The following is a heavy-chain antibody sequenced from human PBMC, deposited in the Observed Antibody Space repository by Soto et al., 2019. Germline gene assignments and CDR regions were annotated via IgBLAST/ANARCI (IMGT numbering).Heavy chain of an antibody. CDR2: IIPIFGTA. J-gene: IGHJ4*02. Sequence: RASVKVSCKASGGTFSSYAISWVRQAPGQGLEWMGGIIPIFGTANYAQKFQGRVTITADESTSTAYMELSSLRSEDTAVYYCATYDSSGYLNYWGQGTLVTVSS. V-gene: IGHV1-69*13. D-gene: IGHD3-22*01. CDR1: GGTFSSYA. CDR3: ATYDSSGYLNY.